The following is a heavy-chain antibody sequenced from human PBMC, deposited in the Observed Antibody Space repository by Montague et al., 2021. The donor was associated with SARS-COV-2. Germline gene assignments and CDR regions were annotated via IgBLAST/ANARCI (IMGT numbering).Heavy chain of an antibody. CDR3: AGDSRLWGVGCYEDMFDS. Sequence: SETLSLTCTVSGGSISPYYWSWIRQPPGTGLEWIGYISYSGHTNYNPSLTSRVPISVATSKTQFSLTLSSLAAAATAIYYCAGDSRLWGVGCYEDMFDSWGQGAVVTVSS. CDR1: GGSISPYY. V-gene: IGHV4-59*01. CDR2: ISYSGHT. J-gene: IGHJ3*02. D-gene: IGHD3-10*01.